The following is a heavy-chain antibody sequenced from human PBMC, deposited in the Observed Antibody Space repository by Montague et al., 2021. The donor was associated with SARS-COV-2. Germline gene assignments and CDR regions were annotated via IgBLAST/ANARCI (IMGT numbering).Heavy chain of an antibody. D-gene: IGHD5-24*01. CDR1: GGSISRST. Sequence: SETLSLTCTVSGGSISRSTWSWIRQPPGKGLVWVGYIYYRGSTNYNPSLETRVTISVDPSKNQFSLKLSSVTAADTAVYYCAREDRWNWFDPWGQGTLVIVSS. CDR2: IYYRGST. V-gene: IGHV4-59*01. J-gene: IGHJ5*02. CDR3: AREDRWNWFDP.